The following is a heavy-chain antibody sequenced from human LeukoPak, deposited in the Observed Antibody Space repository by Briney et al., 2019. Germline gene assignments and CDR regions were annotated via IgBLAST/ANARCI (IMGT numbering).Heavy chain of an antibody. D-gene: IGHD6-19*01. CDR3: ARGHSSEYYYYYYGMDV. J-gene: IGHJ6*02. CDR2: IYHTGST. Sequence: PSETLSLTCDVSGGSISSGLYSWSWIRQPLGKGLEWIGYIYHTGSTYYNPSLKSRVTISVDTSKNQFSLKLSSVTAADTAVYYCARGHSSEYYYYYYGMDVWGQGTTVTVSS. CDR1: GGSISSGLYS. V-gene: IGHV4-30-2*01.